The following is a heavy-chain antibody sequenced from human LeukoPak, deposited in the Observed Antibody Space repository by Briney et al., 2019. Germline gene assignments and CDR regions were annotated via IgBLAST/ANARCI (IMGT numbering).Heavy chain of an antibody. D-gene: IGHD3-16*01. CDR1: GYTFTSYA. CDR3: ARGLRLGEFDY. J-gene: IGHJ4*02. Sequence: GASVKVSCKASGYTFTSYAMHWVRQAPGQRLEWMGWINAGNGNTKYSQKFQGRVTITRDKSTSTAYMELSSLRSEDTAVYYCARGLRLGEFDYWGQGTLVTVSS. V-gene: IGHV1-3*01. CDR2: INAGNGNT.